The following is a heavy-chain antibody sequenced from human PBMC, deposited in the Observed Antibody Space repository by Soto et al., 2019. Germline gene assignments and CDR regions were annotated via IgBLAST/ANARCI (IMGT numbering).Heavy chain of an antibody. V-gene: IGHV4-4*02. CDR3: ASLIAATSY. CDR1: SGSSSSSNW. CDR2: IYHSGST. J-gene: IGHJ4*02. D-gene: IGHD6-13*01. Sequence: SSETLSLTSAVSSGSSSSSNWWSWVRQPPGKGLEWIGDIYHSGSTNYNPSLKSRVTISVDKSKNQFSLKLSSVTAADTAVYYCASLIAATSYWGQGTLVTVSS.